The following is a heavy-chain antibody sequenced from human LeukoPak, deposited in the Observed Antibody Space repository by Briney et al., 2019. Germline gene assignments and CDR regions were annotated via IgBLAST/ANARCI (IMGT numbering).Heavy chain of an antibody. D-gene: IGHD6-19*01. J-gene: IGHJ3*02. V-gene: IGHV3-30*04. CDR2: ISYDGSNK. Sequence: PGRSLRLSCAASGFTFSSYAMHWVRQAPGKGLEGVAVISYDGSNKYYADSVKGRFTISRDNSKNTLYLQMNSLRAEDTAVYYCARSQLRAGNDAFDIWGQGTMVTVSS. CDR3: ARSQLRAGNDAFDI. CDR1: GFTFSSYA.